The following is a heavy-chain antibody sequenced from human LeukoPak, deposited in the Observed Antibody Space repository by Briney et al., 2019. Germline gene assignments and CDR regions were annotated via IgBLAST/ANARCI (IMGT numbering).Heavy chain of an antibody. Sequence: GGSLRLSCAASGFTFSNAWMSWVRQAPGKGLEWVAVIWYDGSNKYYADSVKGRFTISRDNSKNTLYLQMNSLRAEDTAVYYCARDHDVDILTGYYLDYWGQGTLVTVSS. CDR2: IWYDGSNK. V-gene: IGHV3-33*08. CDR3: ARDHDVDILTGYYLDY. D-gene: IGHD3-9*01. J-gene: IGHJ4*02. CDR1: GFTFSNAW.